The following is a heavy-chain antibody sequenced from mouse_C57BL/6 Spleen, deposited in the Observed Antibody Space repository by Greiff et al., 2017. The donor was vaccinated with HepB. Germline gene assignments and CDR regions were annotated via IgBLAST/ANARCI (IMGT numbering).Heavy chain of an antibody. CDR1: GYTFTSYW. CDR2: IHPNSGST. Sequence: QVQLQQSGAELVKPGASVKLSCKASGYTFTSYWMHWVKQRPGQGLEWIGMIHPNSGSTNYNEKFKSKATLTVDKSSSTAYMQLSSLTSEDSAVYYCARVGAYAMDYWGQGTSVTVSS. J-gene: IGHJ4*01. D-gene: IGHD3-3*01. V-gene: IGHV1-64*01. CDR3: ARVGAYAMDY.